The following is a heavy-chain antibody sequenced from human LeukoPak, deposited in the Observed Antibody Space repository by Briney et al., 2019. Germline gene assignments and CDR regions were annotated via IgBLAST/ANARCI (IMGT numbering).Heavy chain of an antibody. CDR1: GFTFSSYS. J-gene: IGHJ4*02. D-gene: IGHD5-12*01. CDR3: AQGAYEIGGLDY. V-gene: IGHV3-21*04. Sequence: GGSLRLSCAASGFTFSSYSMNWVRQAPGKGLEWVSAISSSSSCIYYADSVKGRFTISRDNAKNTLYLQMNSLRAEDTAVYYCAQGAYEIGGLDYWGQGTMVTVSS. CDR2: ISSSSSCI.